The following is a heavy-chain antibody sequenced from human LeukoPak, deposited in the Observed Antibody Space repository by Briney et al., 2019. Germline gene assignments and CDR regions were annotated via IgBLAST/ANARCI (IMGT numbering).Heavy chain of an antibody. CDR2: IRSKAYGGTT. CDR3: TRGYCSGGSCYGWYFDL. V-gene: IGHV3-49*03. D-gene: IGHD2-15*01. Sequence: GGSLRLSCTASGFTFGDYAMSWFRQAPGKGLEWVGFIRSKAYGGTTEYAASVKGRFTISRDDSKSIAYLQMNSLKTEDTAVYYCTRGYCSGGSCYGWYFDLWGRGTLVTVSS. J-gene: IGHJ2*01. CDR1: GFTFGDYA.